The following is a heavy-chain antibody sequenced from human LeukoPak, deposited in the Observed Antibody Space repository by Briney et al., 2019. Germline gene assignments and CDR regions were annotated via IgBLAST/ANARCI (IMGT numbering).Heavy chain of an antibody. CDR3: AKEQYSSSSGGFDY. CDR2: ISGSDGYT. CDR1: GFTFSSYA. J-gene: IGHJ4*02. Sequence: TGGSLRLSCVASGFTFSSYALSWVRQAPGKGLDCVSVISGSDGYTYYADSVKGRFTISRDNSKNTLYLQMNSLRAEDTAIYYCAKEQYSSSSGGFDYWGQGTLVTVSS. D-gene: IGHD6-6*01. V-gene: IGHV3-23*01.